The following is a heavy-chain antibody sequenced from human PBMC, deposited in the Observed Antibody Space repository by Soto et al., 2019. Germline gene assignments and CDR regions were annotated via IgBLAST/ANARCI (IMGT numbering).Heavy chain of an antibody. V-gene: IGHV4-59*01. CDR3: ARLITMVRGVYYYGMDV. D-gene: IGHD3-10*01. CDR2: IYYSGST. CDR1: GDSISSYY. J-gene: IGHJ6*02. Sequence: SETLSLTCTVSGDSISSYYWSWIRQPPGKGLEWIGNIYYSGSTNYNPSLKSRVTISVETSKNQFSLNLSSVTAADTAVYFCARLITMVRGVYYYGMDVWGQGTTVTVS.